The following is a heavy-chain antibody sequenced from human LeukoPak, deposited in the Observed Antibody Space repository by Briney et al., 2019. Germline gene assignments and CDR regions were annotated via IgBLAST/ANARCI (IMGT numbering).Heavy chain of an antibody. V-gene: IGHV3-21*01. J-gene: IGHJ3*02. Sequence: KPGGSLRLSCAASGFTFSSYTMNWARQAPGKGLEWVSSITPSSTYIYYADSVKGRFTVSRVNSKNSLYLQMNSLRAEDTAVYYCARAYDSSGFPDAFDIWGQGTMVTVSS. CDR1: GFTFSSYT. CDR3: ARAYDSSGFPDAFDI. CDR2: ITPSSTYI. D-gene: IGHD3-22*01.